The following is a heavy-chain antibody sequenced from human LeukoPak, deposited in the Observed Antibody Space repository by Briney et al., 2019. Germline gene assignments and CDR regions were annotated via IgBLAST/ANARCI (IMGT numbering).Heavy chain of an antibody. V-gene: IGHV4-59*01. CDR3: ARVGLLDGILDV. CDR1: GASISSYY. J-gene: IGHJ6*04. CDR2: ICYNGST. Sequence: SETLSLTCTVSGASISSYYWSWIRQPPGKGLEWIGYICYNGSTNKNPSLKSRVTISADTSKNQFSLKVNSVTAADTAVYYCARVGLLDGILDVWDKGTTVTVSS. D-gene: IGHD3-10*01.